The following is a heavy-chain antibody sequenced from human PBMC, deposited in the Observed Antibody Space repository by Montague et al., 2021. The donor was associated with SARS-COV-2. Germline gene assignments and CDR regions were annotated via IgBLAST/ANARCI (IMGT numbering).Heavy chain of an antibody. D-gene: IGHD2-15*01. CDR1: GGSISSYY. CDR3: ARRSLGYCSGGSCYSAFDP. CDR2: IYYSGST. Sequence: SETLSLTCTVSGGSISSYYWSWIRQPPGKELEWIGYIYYSGSTNYNPSLKSRVTISVDTSKNQFSLKLSSVTAADTAVYYCARRSLGYCSGGSCYSAFDPWGQGTLVTVSS. V-gene: IGHV4-59*01. J-gene: IGHJ5*02.